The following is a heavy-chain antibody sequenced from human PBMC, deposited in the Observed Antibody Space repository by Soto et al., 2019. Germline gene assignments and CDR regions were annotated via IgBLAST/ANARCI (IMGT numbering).Heavy chain of an antibody. J-gene: IGHJ1*01. Sequence: QVQLVQSGAEVKKPGASVKVSCKTSGYIFTAYSMHWVRQAPGQGLEWMGVVNPSGGSAHYAQSFEGRVTLTRDTSTSTFYMEQSSLRSEDTAVYYCAREENCRGGTCYSEYFHHWGQGTLVTDSS. CDR2: VNPSGGSA. CDR3: AREENCRGGTCYSEYFHH. CDR1: GYIFTAYS. D-gene: IGHD2-15*01. V-gene: IGHV1-46*01.